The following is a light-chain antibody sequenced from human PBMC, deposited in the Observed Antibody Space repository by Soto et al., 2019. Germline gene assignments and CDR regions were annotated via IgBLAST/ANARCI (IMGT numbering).Light chain of an antibody. CDR1: SSNIGAGYD. V-gene: IGLV1-40*01. J-gene: IGLJ2*01. Sequence: QAVVTQPPSVSGAPGQRVTISCTGSSSNIGAGYDVHWYQQLPGTAPKLLIYGNINRPSGVPDRFSGSKSGTSASLAITGLQAEDEADYYCQSYDSSLSGSGVFGGGTQLTVL. CDR2: GNI. CDR3: QSYDSSLSGSGV.